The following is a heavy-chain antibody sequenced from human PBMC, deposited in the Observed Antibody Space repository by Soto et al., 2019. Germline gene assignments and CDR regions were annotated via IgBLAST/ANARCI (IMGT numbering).Heavy chain of an antibody. CDR2: IYYSGST. D-gene: IGHD2-15*01. CDR3: ARAYSGRLPRRADYYYAMDV. J-gene: IGHJ6*02. Sequence: SETLSLTCTVSGGSVSSGSYYWSWIRQPPGKGLEWIGYIYYSGSTNYNPSLKSRVTISVDTSKNQFSLKLSSVTAADTAVYYCARAYSGRLPRRADYYYAMDVWGQGTTVTVSS. V-gene: IGHV4-61*01. CDR1: GGSVSSGSYY.